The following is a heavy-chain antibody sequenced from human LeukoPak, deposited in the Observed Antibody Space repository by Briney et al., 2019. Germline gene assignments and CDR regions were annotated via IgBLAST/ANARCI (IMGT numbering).Heavy chain of an antibody. CDR2: IYYSGST. CDR3: ARRDHYGDYGAFDI. CDR1: GGSISSSSYH. V-gene: IGHV4-39*01. J-gene: IGHJ3*02. D-gene: IGHD4-17*01. Sequence: SETLSLTCTVSGGSISSSSYHWGWIRQPPGKGLEWIGSIYYSGSTYYNPSLKSRVTISVDTSKNQFSLKLSSVTAADTAVYYCARRDHYGDYGAFDIWGQGTMVTVSS.